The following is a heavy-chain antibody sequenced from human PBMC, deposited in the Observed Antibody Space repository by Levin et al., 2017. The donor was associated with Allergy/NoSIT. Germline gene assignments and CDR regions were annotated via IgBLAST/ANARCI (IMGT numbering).Heavy chain of an antibody. CDR2: IGTAGDT. CDR1: GFTFSSYD. V-gene: IGHV3-13*01. Sequence: GGSLRLSCAASGFTFSSYDMHWVRQATGKGLEWVSAIGTAGDTYYPGSVKGRFTISRENAKNSLYLQMNSLRAGDTAVYYCARGVDDYIWGSYRLGAFDIWGQGTMVTVSS. J-gene: IGHJ3*02. D-gene: IGHD3-16*02. CDR3: ARGVDDYIWGSYRLGAFDI.